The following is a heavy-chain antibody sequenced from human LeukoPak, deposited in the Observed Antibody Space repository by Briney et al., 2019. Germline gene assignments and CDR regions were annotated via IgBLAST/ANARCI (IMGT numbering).Heavy chain of an antibody. V-gene: IGHV1-18*01. CDR3: ARALLYDYVWGSYRYTPDY. J-gene: IGHJ4*02. Sequence: ASVKVSCKASGYTFTSYGIGWVRQAPGQGLEWMGWISAYNGNTNYAQKLQGRVTMTTDTSTSTAYMELRSLRSDDTAVYYCARALLYDYVWGSYRYTPDYWGQGTLVTVSS. CDR1: GYTFTSYG. D-gene: IGHD3-16*02. CDR2: ISAYNGNT.